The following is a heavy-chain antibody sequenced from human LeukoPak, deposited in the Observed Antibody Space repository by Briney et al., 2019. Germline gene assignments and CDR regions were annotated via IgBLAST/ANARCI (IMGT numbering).Heavy chain of an antibody. D-gene: IGHD3-22*01. CDR1: GGSISSYY. J-gene: IGHJ3*02. V-gene: IGHV4-59*08. CDR3: ARGTFDDSSGPQWGDAFDI. CDR2: IYYSGST. Sequence: SETLSLTCTVSGGSISSYYWSWIRQPPGKGLEWIGYIYYSGSTNYNPSLKSRVTISVDTSKNQFSLKLSSVTAADTAVYYCARGTFDDSSGPQWGDAFDIWGQGTMVTVSS.